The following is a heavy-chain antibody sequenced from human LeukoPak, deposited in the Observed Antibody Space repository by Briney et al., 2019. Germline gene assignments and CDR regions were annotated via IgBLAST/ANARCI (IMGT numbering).Heavy chain of an antibody. CDR3: ARGTEMTKIAGHYSFDQ. CDR1: GGSISGYH. J-gene: IGHJ4*02. CDR2: IYSSGTF. D-gene: IGHD5-24*01. V-gene: IGHV4-4*07. Sequence: SETLSLTCSVSGGSISGYHWTWMRQPAGRGLEWIGRIYSSGTFYSNPSLESRVTISLDASNNQFSLKPTSVTAADTAVYYCARGTEMTKIAGHYSFDQWGRGTLVSVSS.